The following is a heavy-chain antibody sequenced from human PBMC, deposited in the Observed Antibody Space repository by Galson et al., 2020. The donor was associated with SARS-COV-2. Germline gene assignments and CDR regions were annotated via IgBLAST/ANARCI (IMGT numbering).Heavy chain of an antibody. J-gene: IGHJ4*02. CDR3: ARDLTTVTSISFDY. CDR1: GFTFSSYS. Sequence: GGSLRLSCAASGFTFSSYSMNWVRQAPGKGLEWAPSIRISSGNIYNADPVKGRFTISRDNAKNPLYLQMNSLRAEDTAVYYCARDLTTVTSISFDYWGQGTLVTVSS. V-gene: IGHV3-21*01. CDR2: IRISSGNI. D-gene: IGHD4-17*01.